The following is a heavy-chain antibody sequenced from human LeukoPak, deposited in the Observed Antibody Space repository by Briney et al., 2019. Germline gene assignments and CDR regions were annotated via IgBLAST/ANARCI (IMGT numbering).Heavy chain of an antibody. Sequence: GGSLRLSCAASGFTFSSYGMSWVRQAPGKGLEWVSAISGSGASTYYADSVKGRFTISRDNSKNTLYLQMNSLRAEDTAVYYCAKDQHEYGVMAFWGQGTLVTVSS. J-gene: IGHJ4*02. D-gene: IGHD3-16*01. CDR1: GFTFSSYG. V-gene: IGHV3-23*01. CDR3: AKDQHEYGVMAF. CDR2: ISGSGAST.